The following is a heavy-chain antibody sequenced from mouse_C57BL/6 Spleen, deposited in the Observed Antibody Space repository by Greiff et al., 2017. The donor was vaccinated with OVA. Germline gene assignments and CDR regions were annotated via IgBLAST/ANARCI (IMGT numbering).Heavy chain of an antibody. J-gene: IGHJ4*01. Sequence: EVYLYHPRTLLARPRAPVKMSCKTPVSTLSTFWMHWVKQRPGQGLEWVGAIFPGNSDTSYTQKFKGKAKLTAVTSASTAYMELSSLTNEDSAVYYCTRGEDSYAMDYWGQGTSVTVSS. CDR3: TRGEDSYAMDY. V-gene: IGHV1-5*01. CDR1: VSTLSTFW. CDR2: IFPGNSDT.